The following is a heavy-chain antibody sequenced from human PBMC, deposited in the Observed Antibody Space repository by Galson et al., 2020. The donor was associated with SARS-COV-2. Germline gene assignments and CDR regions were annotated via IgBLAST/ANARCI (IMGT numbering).Heavy chain of an antibody. CDR1: GGSISSGSYY. V-gene: IGHV4-61*02. CDR3: ARGTGYSSGWYHMVTPIGAFDI. CDR2: IYTSGST. D-gene: IGHD6-19*01. J-gene: IGHJ3*02. Sequence: SETLSLTCTVSGGSISSGSYYWSWIRQPAGKGLEWIGRIYTSGSTNYNPSLKSRVTISVDTSKNQFSLKLSSVTAADTAVYYCARGTGYSSGWYHMVTPIGAFDIWGQGTMVTVSS.